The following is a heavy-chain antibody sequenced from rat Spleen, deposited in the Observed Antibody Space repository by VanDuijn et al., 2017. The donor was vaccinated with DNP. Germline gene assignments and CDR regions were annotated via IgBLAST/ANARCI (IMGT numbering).Heavy chain of an antibody. Sequence: EVQLVESGGGPVQPGRSLKLSCVASGFMFSNYWMTWIRQAPKKGLEWVATISYDGNNTYYRDSVQGRFTVSRDNAKSTLYLQMDSLRSEDTATYYCARPDYWGQGVMVTVSS. CDR3: ARPDY. V-gene: IGHV5-7*01. CDR2: ISYDGNNT. J-gene: IGHJ2*01. CDR1: GFMFSNYW.